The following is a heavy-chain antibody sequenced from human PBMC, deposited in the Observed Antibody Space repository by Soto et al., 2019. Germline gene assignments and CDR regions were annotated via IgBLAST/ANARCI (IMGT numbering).Heavy chain of an antibody. Sequence: GGSLRLSCAASGFTFSSNAMSWVRQAPGKGLEWVSAISGSGGSTYYADSVKGRFTISRDNAKNSLYLQMNRLRAEDTALYYCAKTVLRVLEWPAYDAFDIWGQGTMVTVSS. V-gene: IGHV3-23*01. D-gene: IGHD3-3*01. J-gene: IGHJ3*02. CDR2: ISGSGGST. CDR1: GFTFSSNA. CDR3: AKTVLRVLEWPAYDAFDI.